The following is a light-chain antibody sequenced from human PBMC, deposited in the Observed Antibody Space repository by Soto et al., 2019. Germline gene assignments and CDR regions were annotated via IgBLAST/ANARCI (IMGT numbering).Light chain of an antibody. J-gene: IGKJ2*01. CDR3: KQFNNFPRT. V-gene: IGKV1-9*01. Sequence: DIQVTQSPSFLSASVGDRVTITCRASQGISNYLAWYQQKPGRAAKLLIYTASTLHSGVPSRFSGSGSGTDFTLTISSLQPEDFATYYCKQFNNFPRTFGQGTKLEIK. CDR1: QGISNY. CDR2: TAS.